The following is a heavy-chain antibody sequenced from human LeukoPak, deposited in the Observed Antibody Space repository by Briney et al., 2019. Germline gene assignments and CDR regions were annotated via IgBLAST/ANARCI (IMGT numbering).Heavy chain of an antibody. CDR2: IYYSGST. D-gene: IGHD1-26*01. V-gene: IGHV4-59*01. CDR3: ARGGGLGATRDYYYYGMDV. Sequence: SETLSLTCTVSGGSISSYYWSWIRQPPGKGLEWIGYIYYSGSTNYNPSLKSRVTISVDTSKNQFSLKLSSVTAADTAVYYCARGGGLGATRDYYYYGMDVWGQGTTVTVSS. J-gene: IGHJ6*02. CDR1: GGSISSYY.